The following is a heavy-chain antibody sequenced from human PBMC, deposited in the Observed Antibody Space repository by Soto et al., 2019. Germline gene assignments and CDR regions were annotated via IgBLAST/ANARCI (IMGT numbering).Heavy chain of an antibody. V-gene: IGHV1-18*01. CDR3: ARTYYDILSGYHPSDV. J-gene: IGHJ6*02. CDR1: GYTFTSYG. D-gene: IGHD3-9*01. Sequence: GASVKVSCKASGYTFTSYGISWVRQAPGQGLEWMGWISAYNGNTNHAQKLQGRVTMTTDTSTSTAYMELRSLRSDDTAVYSCARTYYDILSGYHPSDVWGQGTTVTVSS. CDR2: ISAYNGNT.